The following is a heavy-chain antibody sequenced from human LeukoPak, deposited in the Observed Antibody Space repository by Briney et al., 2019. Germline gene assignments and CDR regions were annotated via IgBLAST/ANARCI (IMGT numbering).Heavy chain of an antibody. V-gene: IGHV4-38-2*02. D-gene: IGHD4-23*01. Sequence: PSETLSLTCTVSGYSISSGYYWGWIRQPPGKGLEWIGSIYHSGSTYYNPSLKGRGTISVDTSKNQFSLKLSSVTAADTAVYYCARAVGTSRNFFDYWGQGTLVTVSS. J-gene: IGHJ4*02. CDR1: GYSISSGYY. CDR2: IYHSGST. CDR3: ARAVGTSRNFFDY.